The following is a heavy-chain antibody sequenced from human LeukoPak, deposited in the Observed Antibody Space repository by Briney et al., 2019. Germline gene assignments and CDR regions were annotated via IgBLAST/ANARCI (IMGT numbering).Heavy chain of an antibody. CDR3: ARKATTGPTKAAFDI. V-gene: IGHV4-34*01. J-gene: IGHJ3*02. CDR1: GGSFSGYY. CDR2: INHSGST. D-gene: IGHD4-17*01. Sequence: SETLSLTCAVYGGSFSGYYWSWIRQPPGEGLEWIGEINHSGSTNYNPSLKSRVTISVDTSKNQFSLKLSSVTAADTAVYYCARKATTGPTKAAFDIWGQGTMVTVSS.